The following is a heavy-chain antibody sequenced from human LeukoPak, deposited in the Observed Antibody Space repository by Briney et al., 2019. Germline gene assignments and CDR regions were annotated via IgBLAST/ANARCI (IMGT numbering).Heavy chain of an antibody. D-gene: IGHD3-22*01. V-gene: IGHV4-39*07. CDR1: GGSIGSSNYY. CDR2: IYYRGNA. J-gene: IGHJ4*02. Sequence: PSETLSLTCTVSGGSIGSSNYYWAWIRQPPGQGLEWIGGIYYRGNAYYNPSLKSRVTISVDTSKNQFSLSLSSVTAADTAVYYCAREEDRSGDWGQGTLVTVTS. CDR3: AREEDRSGD.